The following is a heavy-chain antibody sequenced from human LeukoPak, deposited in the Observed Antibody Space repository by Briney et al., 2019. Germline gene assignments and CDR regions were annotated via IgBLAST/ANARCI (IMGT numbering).Heavy chain of an antibody. J-gene: IGHJ3*02. Sequence: NPPETLSLTRTVSGGSTSRYYCSWIRLPPRQGLGWIGYIYYSGSTNYNPSLKSRVTISVDTSKNQFSLKLKLNSVTAADTAVYYCARSVPQPRGARPSYAFDIWGQGTMVTVSS. CDR1: GGSTSRYY. CDR2: IYYSGST. V-gene: IGHV4-59*01. D-gene: IGHD6-6*01. CDR3: ARSVPQPRGARPSYAFDI.